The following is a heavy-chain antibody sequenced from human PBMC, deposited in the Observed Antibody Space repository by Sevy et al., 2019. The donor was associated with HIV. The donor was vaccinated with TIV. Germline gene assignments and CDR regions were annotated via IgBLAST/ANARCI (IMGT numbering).Heavy chain of an antibody. Sequence: GGSLRLSCAASGFTFSSYSMNWVRQAPGKGLEWVSSISTSSSYIYYAHPVKGRFTISRDNAKNSLYLQMNSLRAEDTAVYYCARNEVGGSYWEFDYWGQGTLVTVSS. J-gene: IGHJ4*02. V-gene: IGHV3-21*01. CDR2: ISTSSSYI. D-gene: IGHD1-26*01. CDR3: ARNEVGGSYWEFDY. CDR1: GFTFSSYS.